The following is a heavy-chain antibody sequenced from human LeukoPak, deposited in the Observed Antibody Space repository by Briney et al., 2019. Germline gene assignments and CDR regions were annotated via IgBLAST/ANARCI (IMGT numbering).Heavy chain of an antibody. Sequence: GGSLRLSWAAAGFTFGSYEMNWVRQAPGKGLEWVSYISSSGSTIYYADSVKGRFTISRDNAKNSLYLQMNSLRAEDTAVYYCARDYEASSSFDYWGQGTLVTVSS. CDR1: GFTFGSYE. D-gene: IGHD6-6*01. V-gene: IGHV3-48*03. CDR3: ARDYEASSSFDY. CDR2: ISSSGSTI. J-gene: IGHJ4*02.